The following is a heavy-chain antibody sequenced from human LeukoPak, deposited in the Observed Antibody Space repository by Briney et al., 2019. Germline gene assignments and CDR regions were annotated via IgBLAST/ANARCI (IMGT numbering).Heavy chain of an antibody. Sequence: GGSPRLSCAASGFTFSSYGMHWVRQAPGKGLEWVAFIRYDGSNKYYADSVKGRFTISRDNSKNTLYLQMNSLRAEDTAVYYCAKGPDIVVVPAAMGVFFDYWGQGTLVTVSS. J-gene: IGHJ4*02. CDR3: AKGPDIVVVPAAMGVFFDY. D-gene: IGHD2-2*01. V-gene: IGHV3-30*02. CDR2: IRYDGSNK. CDR1: GFTFSSYG.